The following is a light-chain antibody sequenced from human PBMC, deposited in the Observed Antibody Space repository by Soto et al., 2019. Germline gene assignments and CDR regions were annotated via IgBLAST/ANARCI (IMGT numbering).Light chain of an antibody. V-gene: IGLV3-21*02. CDR2: DDS. J-gene: IGLJ3*02. Sequence: SYELTQPPSVSVAPGQTARITCGGNNIGSKSVHWYQQKPGQAPVLVVYDDSARPSGIPERFSGSNSGNTATLTISRVEAWDEADYYCQVWDSSSDHWVFGGGTKLTVL. CDR1: NIGSKS. CDR3: QVWDSSSDHWV.